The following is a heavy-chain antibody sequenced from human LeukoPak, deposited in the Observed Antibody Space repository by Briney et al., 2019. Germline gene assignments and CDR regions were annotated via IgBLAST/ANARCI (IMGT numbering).Heavy chain of an antibody. CDR3: ARGALRFLEWRFQVFDY. V-gene: IGHV4-39*01. CDR2: IYYSGST. J-gene: IGHJ4*02. CDR1: GGSISSSSYY. D-gene: IGHD3-3*01. Sequence: PSETLSLTRTVSGGSISSSSYYWGWIRQPPGKGLEWIGSIYYSGSTYYNPSLKSRVTISVDTSKNQFSLKLSSVTAADTAVYYCARGALRFLEWRFQVFDYWGQGTLVTVSS.